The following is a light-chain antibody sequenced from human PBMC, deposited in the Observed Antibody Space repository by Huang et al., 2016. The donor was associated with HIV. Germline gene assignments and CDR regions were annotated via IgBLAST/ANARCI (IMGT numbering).Light chain of an antibody. J-gene: IGKJ4*01. V-gene: IGKV3-11*01. CDR3: QQRRPWPLT. Sequence: EVVLTQSPPTLSLFPGVTATLSWRASQTIGTYVAWYQQRPGQGPRLLIYDGSNRAAGVPARISGAGSGTTFTLSISGLESEDFGVYYCQQRRPWPLTFGGGTKVEV. CDR1: QTIGTY. CDR2: DGS.